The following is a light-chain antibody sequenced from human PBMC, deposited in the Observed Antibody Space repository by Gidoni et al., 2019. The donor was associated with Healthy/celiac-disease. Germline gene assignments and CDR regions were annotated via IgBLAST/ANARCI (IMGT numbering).Light chain of an antibody. J-gene: IGKJ1*01. CDR2: GAS. Sequence: SPGERATLSCRASQSVSSNLAWYQQKPGQAPRLLIYGASTRATGIPARFSGSGSGTEFTLTISSLQSEDFAVYYCQQYNNWPPWTFGQGTKVEIK. CDR3: QQYNNWPPWT. CDR1: QSVSSN. V-gene: IGKV3-15*01.